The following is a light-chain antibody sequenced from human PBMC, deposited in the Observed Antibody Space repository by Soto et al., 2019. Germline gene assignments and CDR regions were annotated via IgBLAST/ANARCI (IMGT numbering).Light chain of an antibody. J-gene: IGLJ3*02. CDR1: SSNIGTNY. V-gene: IGLV1-47*01. CDR2: RNN. CDR3: AAWDDSLSGPV. Sequence: QLVLTQPPSASGTPGQRVTISCSGSSSNIGTNYVYWYQQFPGAAPKLLIYRNNQRPSGVPDRFSGSKSGTSASLAISGLRSEDEADYYCAAWDDSLSGPVFGGGTKLTVL.